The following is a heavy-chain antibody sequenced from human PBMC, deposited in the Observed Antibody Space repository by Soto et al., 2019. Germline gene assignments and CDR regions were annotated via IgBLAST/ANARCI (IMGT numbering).Heavy chain of an antibody. CDR1: GGTFSSYA. Sequence: VKVSCKASGGTFSSYAISWVRQAPGQGLEWMGGIIPIFGTANYAQKFQGRVTITADESTSTAYMELSSLRSEDTAVYYCARDHETKELGVLQWLVSDDAFDIWGQGTMVTVSS. CDR3: ARDHETKELGVLQWLVSDDAFDI. D-gene: IGHD6-19*01. CDR2: IIPIFGTA. V-gene: IGHV1-69*13. J-gene: IGHJ3*02.